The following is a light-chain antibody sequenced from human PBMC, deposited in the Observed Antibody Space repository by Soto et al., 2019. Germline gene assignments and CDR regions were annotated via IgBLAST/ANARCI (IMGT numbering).Light chain of an antibody. CDR2: EVT. CDR3: SSFVGSNTFV. V-gene: IGLV2-8*01. J-gene: IGLJ1*01. Sequence: QSALTQPPSASGSPGQSVTISCTGTRSDVGRYNYVSWYQLHPGKVPKLLIYEVTKRPSGIPDRFSGSKSGNTASLTVSGLQAEDEADYYCSSFVGSNTFVFGSGTKVTV. CDR1: RSDVGRYNY.